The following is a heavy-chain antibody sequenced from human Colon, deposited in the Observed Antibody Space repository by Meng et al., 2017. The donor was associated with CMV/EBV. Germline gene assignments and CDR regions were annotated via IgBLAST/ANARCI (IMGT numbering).Heavy chain of an antibody. CDR1: EFTFSSYW. Sequence: CAASEFTFSSYWMHWVRQAPGKGLMWVARISENGRDTDYADSVKGRFTISRDNAGHTLYLQLNSLRAEDTAVYYCTRGGFNAGWFDPWGLGTLVTVSS. J-gene: IGHJ5*02. V-gene: IGHV3-74*01. CDR2: ISENGRDT. D-gene: IGHD2/OR15-2a*01. CDR3: TRGGFNAGWFDP.